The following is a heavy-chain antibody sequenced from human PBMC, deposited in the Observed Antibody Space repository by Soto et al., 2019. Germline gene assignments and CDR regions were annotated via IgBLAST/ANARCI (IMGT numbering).Heavy chain of an antibody. CDR2: ISYDGSNK. CDR1: GFTFSSYG. Sequence: GFLRLSCAASGFTFSSYGMHWVRQAPGKGLEWVAVISYDGSNKYYADSVKGRFTISRDNSKNTLYLQMNSLRAEDTAVYYCAKAHYCSGGSCLLHLDYYYYGTDVWGQGTTVTVSS. CDR3: AKAHYCSGGSCLLHLDYYYYGTDV. V-gene: IGHV3-30*18. D-gene: IGHD2-15*01. J-gene: IGHJ6*02.